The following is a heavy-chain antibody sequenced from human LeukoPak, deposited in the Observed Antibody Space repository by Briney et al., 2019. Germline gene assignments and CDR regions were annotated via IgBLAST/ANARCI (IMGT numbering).Heavy chain of an antibody. CDR1: GGSFSGYY. D-gene: IGHD6-13*01. CDR3: ARNVGYSSSWYRRGFDY. V-gene: IGHV4-34*01. J-gene: IGHJ4*02. CDR2: INHSGST. Sequence: KPSETLSLTCAVYGGSFSGYYWSWIRQPPGKGLEWIGEINHSGSTNYNPSLKSRVTISVDTSKNQFSLKPSSMTAADTAVYYCARNVGYSSSWYRRGFDYWGQGTLVTVSS.